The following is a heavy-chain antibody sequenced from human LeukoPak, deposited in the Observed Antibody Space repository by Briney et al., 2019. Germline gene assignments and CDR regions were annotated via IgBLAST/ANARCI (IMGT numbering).Heavy chain of an antibody. D-gene: IGHD5-24*01. CDR1: GGSVSSGSYY. CDR3: ARVGGAEMATITYYYYGMDV. V-gene: IGHV4-61*01. Sequence: SETLSLTCTVSGGSVSSGSYYWSWIRQPPGKGLEWIGYIYYSGSTNYNPSLKSRVTISVDTSKNQFSLKLSSVTAADTAVYYCARVGGAEMATITYYYYGMDVWGQGTTVTVSS. J-gene: IGHJ6*02. CDR2: IYYSGST.